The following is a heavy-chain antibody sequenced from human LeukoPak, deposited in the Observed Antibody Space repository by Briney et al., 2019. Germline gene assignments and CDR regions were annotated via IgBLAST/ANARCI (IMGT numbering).Heavy chain of an antibody. CDR3: ARALPSILYVRGYFDY. CDR1: GFTFSSYA. V-gene: IGHV4-39*07. J-gene: IGHJ4*02. Sequence: GSLRLSCAASGFTFSSYAMSWIRQPPGKGLEWIGSIYYSGSTYYNPSLKSRVTISVDTSKNQFSLKLSSVTAAGTAVYYCARALPSILYVRGYFDYWGQGTLVTVSS. CDR2: IYYSGST. D-gene: IGHD2-8*01.